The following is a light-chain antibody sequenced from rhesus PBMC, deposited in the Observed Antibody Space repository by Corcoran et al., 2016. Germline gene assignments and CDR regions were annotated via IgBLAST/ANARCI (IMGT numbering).Light chain of an antibody. J-gene: IGKJ1*01. V-gene: IGKV1S12*01. CDR3: QQYYDNPRT. Sequence: DIQMTQSPSALSASVGDRVTISCRASQNIYSNLAWYQQKPGKAPKLLIYAASTLHTGIPSRFSGSESGTDFTLTISSLQPEDSAAYYCQQYYDNPRTFGQGTKVEIK. CDR2: AAS. CDR1: QNIYSN.